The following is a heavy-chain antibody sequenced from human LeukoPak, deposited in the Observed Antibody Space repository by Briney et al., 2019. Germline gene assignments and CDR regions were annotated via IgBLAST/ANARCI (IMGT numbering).Heavy chain of an antibody. Sequence: AGGSLRLSCAASGFTFTNYAMSWVRQAPGKGLECVSAISGSGGSTYYADSVKGRFTKSRDNSKNTLYLQMNSLRAEDTAVYYCARSSNYDILTGYSYYFDYWGQGTLVTVSS. CDR1: GFTFTNYA. V-gene: IGHV3-23*01. CDR3: ARSSNYDILTGYSYYFDY. J-gene: IGHJ4*02. D-gene: IGHD3-9*01. CDR2: ISGSGGST.